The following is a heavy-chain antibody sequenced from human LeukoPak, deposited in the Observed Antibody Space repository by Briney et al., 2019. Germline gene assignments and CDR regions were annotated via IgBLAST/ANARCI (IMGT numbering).Heavy chain of an antibody. CDR1: GFTFSSYW. CDR2: IKSDGSST. J-gene: IGHJ4*02. D-gene: IGHD6-13*01. CDR3: ARGGDSSNWYPGYFDY. V-gene: IGHV3-74*01. Sequence: PGGSLRLSCVVSGFTFSSYWMHWVRQAPGKGPVWVSRIKSDGSSTRFADSVQGRFTISRDNGKNTLYLQMNSLRAEDTAVYYCARGGDSSNWYPGYFDYWGQGALVTVSS.